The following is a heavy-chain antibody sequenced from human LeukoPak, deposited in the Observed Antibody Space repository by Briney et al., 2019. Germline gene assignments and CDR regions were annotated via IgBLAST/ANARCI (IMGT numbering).Heavy chain of an antibody. Sequence: PGGSLRLSCAVCGFNFTCYWMHGLRQAPGKGLVWVSLINTDGSATTYGDSAKGRFTVSRDNDKNTLFLDMNSLRVEYTGVYYCARGTAATAGIDYWGQGTLVTVSS. CDR1: GFNFTCYW. CDR3: ARGTAATAGIDY. CDR2: INTDGSAT. J-gene: IGHJ4*02. D-gene: IGHD6-13*01. V-gene: IGHV3-74*01.